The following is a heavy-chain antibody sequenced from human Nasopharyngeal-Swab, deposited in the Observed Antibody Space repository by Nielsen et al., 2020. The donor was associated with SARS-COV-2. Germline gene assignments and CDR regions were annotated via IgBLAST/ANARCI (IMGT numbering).Heavy chain of an antibody. Sequence: SETLSLTCSVSGGSISSGGYYWIWIRQPPGKGLEWIGYIYSSANTYYNPSLKSRVNMSVDMSKNQFSLKLSSVTAADTAVYYCAREVASANKNAFDIWGQGTMVTVSS. CDR2: IYSSANT. CDR3: AREVASANKNAFDI. V-gene: IGHV4-30-4*01. D-gene: IGHD2/OR15-2a*01. CDR1: GGSISSGGYY. J-gene: IGHJ3*02.